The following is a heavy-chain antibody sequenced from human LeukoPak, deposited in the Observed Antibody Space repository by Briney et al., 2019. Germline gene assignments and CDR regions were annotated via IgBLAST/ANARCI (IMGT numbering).Heavy chain of an antibody. D-gene: IGHD3-16*02. J-gene: IGHJ4*02. CDR3: ASGYYDYVWGSYRGDNFDY. CDR1: GGSVSSGSYY. Sequence: SETLSLTCTVSGGSVSSGSYYWSWNRQPPGKGLEWIGYIYYSGSTNYNPSLKSRVTISVDTSKNQFSLKLSSVTAADTAVYYCASGYYDYVWGSYRGDNFDYWGQGTLVTVSS. V-gene: IGHV4-61*01. CDR2: IYYSGST.